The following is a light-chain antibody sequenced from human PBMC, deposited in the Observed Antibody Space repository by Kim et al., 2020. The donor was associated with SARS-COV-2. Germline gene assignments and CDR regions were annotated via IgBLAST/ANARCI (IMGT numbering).Light chain of an antibody. CDR3: QAWDSSTARVV. Sequence: SYELTQPLSVSVALGQTARITCGGNNIGSKNVHWYQQKPGQAPVLVIYRDSNRPSGIPERFSGSNSGNTATLTISRAQAGDEADYYCQAWDSSTARVVFGGGTKLTVL. J-gene: IGLJ2*01. CDR1: NIGSKN. V-gene: IGLV3-9*01. CDR2: RDS.